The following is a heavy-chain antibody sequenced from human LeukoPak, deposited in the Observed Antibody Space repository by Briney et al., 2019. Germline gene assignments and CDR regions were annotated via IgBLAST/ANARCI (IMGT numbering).Heavy chain of an antibody. J-gene: IGHJ4*02. CDR2: IYSDGRT. D-gene: IGHD3-10*01. Sequence: GGSLRLSCAASGFTVSDNYMSWVRQAPGKGLEWVSIIYSDGRTYYADSVQGRFTISRDNSKNTMYLQMNSLRAEDSAVYYCARDPGSDYGYDYWGQGTLVTVSS. CDR1: GFTVSDNY. CDR3: ARDPGSDYGYDY. V-gene: IGHV3-53*01.